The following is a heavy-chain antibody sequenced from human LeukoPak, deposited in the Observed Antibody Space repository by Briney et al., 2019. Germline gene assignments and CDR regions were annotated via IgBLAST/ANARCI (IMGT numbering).Heavy chain of an antibody. Sequence: PGGSLRLSCAASGFTFSNAWMSWVRQAPGKGLEWVGRIKSKTDGGTTDYAAPVKGRFTISRDDSKNTLYLQMNSLRAEDTAVYYCAIFHCSSTSCHLSGYFQHWGQGTLVTVSS. J-gene: IGHJ1*01. V-gene: IGHV3-15*01. CDR2: IKSKTDGGTT. CDR1: GFTFSNAW. D-gene: IGHD2-2*01. CDR3: AIFHCSSTSCHLSGYFQH.